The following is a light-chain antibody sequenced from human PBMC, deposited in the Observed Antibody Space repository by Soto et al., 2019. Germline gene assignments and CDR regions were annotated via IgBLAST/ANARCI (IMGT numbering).Light chain of an antibody. CDR3: VLYMGSVHVV. CDR1: SGSVSTSYY. J-gene: IGLJ2*01. V-gene: IGLV8-61*01. Sequence: QAVVTQEPSFSVSPGGTVTLTCGLSSGSVSTSYYPSWYQQTPGQAPRTLIYSTNTRSSGVPDRFSGSILGNKAALTITGAQADDESDYYCVLYMGSVHVVFGGGTKVTVL. CDR2: STN.